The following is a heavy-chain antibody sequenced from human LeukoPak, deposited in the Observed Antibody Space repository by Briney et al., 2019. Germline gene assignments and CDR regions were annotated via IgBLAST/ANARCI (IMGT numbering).Heavy chain of an antibody. J-gene: IGHJ4*02. D-gene: IGHD2-2*01. V-gene: IGHV3-74*01. CDR3: ARECLSCRGSSCQRATFDY. CDR2: IKGDGSIT. Sequence: PGGSLRLSCATSGFTFSNYWMHWVRQVPGKGVVWVSRIKGDGSITRSADSVEGPFTISRDTAKKTLYLPRNSLRAEDTAVYYCARECLSCRGSSCQRATFDYWGQGTLVTVSS. CDR1: GFTFSNYW.